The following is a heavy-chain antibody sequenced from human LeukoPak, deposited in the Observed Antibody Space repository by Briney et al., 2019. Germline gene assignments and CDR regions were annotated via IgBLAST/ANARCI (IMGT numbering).Heavy chain of an antibody. V-gene: IGHV4-31*03. CDR2: IYYSGST. D-gene: IGHD3-22*01. CDR3: ARVVGRYDSRGYYYRYFDY. J-gene: IGHJ4*02. CDR1: GGSISSGGYY. Sequence: SETLSLTCTVSGGSISSGGYYWSWIRQHPGKGLEWIGYIYYSGSTYYNPSLKSRVTISVDTSKNQFSLKLSSVTAADTAVYYCARVVGRYDSRGYYYRYFDYWGQGTLVTVSS.